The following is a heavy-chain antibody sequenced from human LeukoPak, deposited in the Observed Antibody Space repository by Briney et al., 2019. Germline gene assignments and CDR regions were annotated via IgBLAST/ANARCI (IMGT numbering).Heavy chain of an antibody. CDR3: ARMWGAAYGMDV. CDR2: ISVSGSSI. V-gene: IGHV3-48*03. D-gene: IGHD3-16*01. Sequence: GGSLRLSCAGSGFTFRNYEMNWVRQAPGKGLEWVSYISVSGSSIYYADSVKGRFTISRDNAKNSLYLQMSSLRAEDTAVYYCARMWGAAYGMDVWGKGTTVTVSS. CDR1: GFTFRNYE. J-gene: IGHJ6*04.